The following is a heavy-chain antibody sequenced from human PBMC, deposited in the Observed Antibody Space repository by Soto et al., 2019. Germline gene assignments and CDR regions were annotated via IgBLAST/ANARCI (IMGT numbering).Heavy chain of an antibody. Sequence: SVKVSCKASGFTFTNSAVQWVRQARGQRLEWIGWIVVGSGNTIYAQKFQQRVTITRDMSTSTAYMELSSLRSEDTAVYYCAATEVDGRSYYSGMDVWGQGTTVTVSS. CDR2: IVVGSGNT. D-gene: IGHD6-19*01. V-gene: IGHV1-58*01. CDR1: GFTFTNSA. J-gene: IGHJ6*02. CDR3: AATEVDGRSYYSGMDV.